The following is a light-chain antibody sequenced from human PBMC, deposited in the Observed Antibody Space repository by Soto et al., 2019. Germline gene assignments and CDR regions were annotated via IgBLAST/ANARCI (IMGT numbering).Light chain of an antibody. J-gene: IGLJ2*01. Sequence: QSVLTQPPSASGSPGQSVTISCTGTSSNVGAYNYVSWYLQHPGKAPKLMIYEVTKRPSGVPDRVSGSKSGSTASLTVSGLQAEDEADYYCSSWTGNNFVVFGGGTKLTVL. V-gene: IGLV2-8*01. CDR2: EVT. CDR3: SSWTGNNFVV. CDR1: SSNVGAYNY.